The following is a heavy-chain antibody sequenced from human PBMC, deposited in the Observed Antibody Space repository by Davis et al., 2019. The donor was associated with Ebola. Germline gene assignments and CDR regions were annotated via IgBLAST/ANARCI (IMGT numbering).Heavy chain of an antibody. V-gene: IGHV4-59*08. CDR3: VRDDYGSGSYFGPPTY. D-gene: IGHD3-10*01. J-gene: IGHJ4*02. CDR2: IYYSGST. Sequence: MPSETLSLTCSVSDGFISSYYWSWLRQPPGKGLEWNGYIYYSGSTNYNPSLKSRVTISVDTSKNQFSLKLTSVTAADTAVYYCVRDDYGSGSYFGPPTYWGQGTLVTVSS. CDR1: DGFISSYY.